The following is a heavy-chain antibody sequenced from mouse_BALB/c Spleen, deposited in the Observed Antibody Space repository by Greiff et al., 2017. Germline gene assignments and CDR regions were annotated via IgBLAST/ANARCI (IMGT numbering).Heavy chain of an antibody. Sequence: EVQLQQSGTVLARPGASVKMSCKASGYTFTSYWMHWVKQRPGQGLEWIGAIYPGNSDTSYNQKFKGKAKLTAVTSTSTAYMELSSLTNEDSAVYYCTREGRYDVRFAYWGQGTMVTVSA. V-gene: IGHV1-5*01. CDR2: IYPGNSDT. CDR3: TREGRYDVRFAY. J-gene: IGHJ3*01. D-gene: IGHD2-14*01. CDR1: GYTFTSYW.